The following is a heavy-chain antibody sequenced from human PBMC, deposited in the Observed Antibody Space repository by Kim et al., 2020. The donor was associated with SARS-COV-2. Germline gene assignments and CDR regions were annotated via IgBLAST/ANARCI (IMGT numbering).Heavy chain of an antibody. CDR2: IYSGGST. D-gene: IGHD5-18*01. CDR1: GFTVSSNY. V-gene: IGHV3-53*01. CDR3: AYQRGGYGDRIDY. Sequence: GGSLRLSCAASGFTVSSNYMSWVRQAPGKGLEWVSVIYSGGSTYYADSVKGRFTISRDNSKNTLYLQMNSLRAEDTAVYYCAYQRGGYGDRIDYWGQGTLVTVSS. J-gene: IGHJ4*02.